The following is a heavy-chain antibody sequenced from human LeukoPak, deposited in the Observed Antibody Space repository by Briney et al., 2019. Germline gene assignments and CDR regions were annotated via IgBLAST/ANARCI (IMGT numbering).Heavy chain of an antibody. CDR3: ARGGSYLSAFDI. CDR2: RYSGGSK. D-gene: IGHD1-26*01. Sequence: SGGSLRLACAAAGFTVSSNYMSWVRQAPGKGRGWVSIRYSGGSKFYADSVKGRFTISRDKSQNPLYLQMNSLRAEDPAVYYCARGGSYLSAFDIWGQGTMVTVSS. CDR1: GFTVSSNY. J-gene: IGHJ3*02. V-gene: IGHV3-53*01.